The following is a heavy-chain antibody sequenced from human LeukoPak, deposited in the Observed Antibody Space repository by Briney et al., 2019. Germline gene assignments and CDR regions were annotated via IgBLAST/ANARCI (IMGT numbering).Heavy chain of an antibody. CDR2: ISRSGSTI. D-gene: IGHD6-13*01. CDR1: GFTFSSYE. Sequence: GGSLRLSCAASGFTFSSYEMNWVRQAPGKGLEWVSYISRSGSTIYYADSVKGRFTISRDNAKNSLYLQMNSLRAEDTAVYYCARVIAAAHGHPIHYYYYMDVWGKGTTVTVSS. V-gene: IGHV3-48*03. J-gene: IGHJ6*03. CDR3: ARVIAAAHGHPIHYYYYMDV.